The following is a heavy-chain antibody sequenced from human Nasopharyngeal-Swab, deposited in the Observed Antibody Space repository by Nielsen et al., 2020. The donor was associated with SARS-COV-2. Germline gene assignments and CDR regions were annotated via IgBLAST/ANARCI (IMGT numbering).Heavy chain of an antibody. J-gene: IGHJ5*02. V-gene: IGHV1-46*01. CDR3: ARALSARTTFNCLGP. Sequence: WVRQAPGQGLEWMGIINPSGGSTSYAQKFQGRVTMTRNTSISTAYMELSSLRSEDTAVYYCARALSARTTFNCLGPWGQGTLVTVSS. D-gene: IGHD4-17*01. CDR2: INPSGGST.